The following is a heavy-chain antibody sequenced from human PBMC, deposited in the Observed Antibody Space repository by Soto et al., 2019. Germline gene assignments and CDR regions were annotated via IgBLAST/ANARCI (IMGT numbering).Heavy chain of an antibody. V-gene: IGHV4-34*01. CDR3: ASLELMVYATKEDGMDV. J-gene: IGHJ6*02. CDR2: INHSGST. Sequence: SETLSLTCAVYGGSFSGYYWSWIRQPPGKGLEWIGEINHSGSTNYNPSLKSRVTISVDTSKNQFSLKLSSVTAADTAVYYCASLELMVYATKEDGMDVWGQGTTVTVSS. CDR1: GGSFSGYY. D-gene: IGHD2-8*01.